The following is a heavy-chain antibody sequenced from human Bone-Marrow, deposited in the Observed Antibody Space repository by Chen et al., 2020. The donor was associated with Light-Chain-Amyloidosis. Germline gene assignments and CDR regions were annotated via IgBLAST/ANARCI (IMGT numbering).Heavy chain of an antibody. J-gene: IGHJ4*02. D-gene: IGHD2-2*02. CDR3: CARATVVTSAIGFFDS. V-gene: IGHV4-31*06. Sequence: TCTVSGGSINSASYYWGWIRQHPGKGLEWIGYMYYRWSTYYNPSLGSRVTISLDTXQNQFSLXXXXXTXXXXXXYYCARATVVTSAIGFFDSWGQGTLVTVSS. CDR1: GGSINSASYY. CDR2: MYYRWST.